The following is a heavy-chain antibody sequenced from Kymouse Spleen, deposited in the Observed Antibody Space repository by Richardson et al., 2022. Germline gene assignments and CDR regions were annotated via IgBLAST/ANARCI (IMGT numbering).Heavy chain of an antibody. Sequence: QVQLVESGGGVVQPGRSLRLSCAASGFTFSSYGMHWVRQAPGKGLEWVAVIWYDGSNKYYADSVKGRFTISRDNSKNTLYLQMNSLRAEDTAVYYCARDPHDYSNSYYYYYGMDVWGQGTTVTVSS. D-gene: IGHD4-11,IGHD4-11*01. V-gene: IGHV3-33*01. CDR2: IWYDGSNK. CDR1: GFTFSSYG. J-gene: IGHJ6*02. CDR3: ARDPHDYSNSYYYYYGMDV.